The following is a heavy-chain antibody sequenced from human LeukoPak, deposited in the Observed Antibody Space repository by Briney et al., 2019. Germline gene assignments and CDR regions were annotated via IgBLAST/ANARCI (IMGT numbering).Heavy chain of an antibody. D-gene: IGHD3-10*01. CDR1: GFTFSSYS. V-gene: IGHV3-21*01. Sequence: KPGGFLRLSCAASGFTFSSYSMNWVRQAPGKGLEWVSSISSSSSYIYYADSVKGRFTISRDNAKNSLYLQMNSLRAEDTAVYYCASLTGALGELSLFDYWGQGTLVTVSS. CDR2: ISSSSSYI. J-gene: IGHJ4*02. CDR3: ASLTGALGELSLFDY.